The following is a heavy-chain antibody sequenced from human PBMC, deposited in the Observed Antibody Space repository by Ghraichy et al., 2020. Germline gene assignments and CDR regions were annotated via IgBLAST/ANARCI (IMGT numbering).Heavy chain of an antibody. V-gene: IGHV4-4*07. CDR2: IYTTVST. D-gene: IGHD3-22*01. CDR1: GGSISSYY. CDR3: ARDERYYDSSGCSIWFDP. Sequence: SQTLSLTCTVSGGSISSYYWSWIRQPAGKGLEWIGHIYTTVSTNYNPSLKSRVTMSVDTSKNQFSLKLSSVTAADTAVYYCARDERYYDSSGCSIWFDPWGQGTLVTVSS. J-gene: IGHJ5*02.